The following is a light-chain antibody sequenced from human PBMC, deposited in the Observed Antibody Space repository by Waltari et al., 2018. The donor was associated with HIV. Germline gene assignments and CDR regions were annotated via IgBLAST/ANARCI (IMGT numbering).Light chain of an antibody. CDR3: QQYKNWPLT. CDR1: QSVSTS. CDR2: DAS. V-gene: IGKV3D-15*01. J-gene: IGKJ4*01. Sequence: EIVMTQSPGPLSVSPGEGASLSCRASQSVSTSLAWYQQKPGQTPTLIVYDASTRATGVADRFSGGGSGTDFTLTISSLQSEDFAVYYCQQYKNWPLTFGGGTKVETK.